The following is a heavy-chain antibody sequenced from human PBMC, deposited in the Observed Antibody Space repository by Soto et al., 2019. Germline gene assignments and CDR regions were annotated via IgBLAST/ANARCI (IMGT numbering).Heavy chain of an antibody. CDR1: GYTFTGYY. CDR3: ARDLILYGDYDYYYYGMDV. J-gene: IGHJ6*02. D-gene: IGHD4-17*01. CDR2: INPNSGGT. Sequence: ASVKVSCKASGYTFTGYYMHWVRHAPGQGLEWMGWINPNSGGTNYAQKFQGWVTMTRDTSISTAYMELSRLRSDDTAVYYCARDLILYGDYDYYYYGMDVWGQGTTVTVSS. V-gene: IGHV1-2*04.